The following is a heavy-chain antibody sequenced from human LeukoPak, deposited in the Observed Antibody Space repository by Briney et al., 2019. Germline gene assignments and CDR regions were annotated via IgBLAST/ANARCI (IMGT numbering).Heavy chain of an antibody. V-gene: IGHV4-31*03. Sequence: PSETLSLTCTVSGGSISSGDYYWSWLRQHPGKGLEWIGYIYYSGSTYYNPSLKSRVTISADTSKNQFSLKLSSVTAADTAVYYCARDPWIQLWGPGNGMDVWGQGTTGTVSS. CDR1: GGSISSGDYY. CDR2: IYYSGST. D-gene: IGHD5-18*01. J-gene: IGHJ6*02. CDR3: ARDPWIQLWGPGNGMDV.